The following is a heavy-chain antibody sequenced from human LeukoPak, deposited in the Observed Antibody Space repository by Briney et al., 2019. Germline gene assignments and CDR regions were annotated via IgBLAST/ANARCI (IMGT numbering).Heavy chain of an antibody. D-gene: IGHD6-19*01. J-gene: IGHJ3*02. CDR1: GGSFSGYY. V-gene: IGHV4-59*01. CDR2: IYYSGST. Sequence: SETLSLTCAVYGGSFSGYYWSWIRQPPGKGLEWIGYIYYSGSTNYNPSLKSRVTISVDTSKNQFSLKLSSVTAADTAVYYCARDRSVAVAGPDAFDIWGQGTMVTVSS. CDR3: ARDRSVAVAGPDAFDI.